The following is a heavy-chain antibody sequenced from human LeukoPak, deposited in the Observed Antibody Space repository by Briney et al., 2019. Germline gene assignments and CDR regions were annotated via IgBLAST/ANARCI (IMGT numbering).Heavy chain of an antibody. J-gene: IGHJ4*02. V-gene: IGHV3-33*01. CDR3: ARDQYYGSGIVPSDY. CDR2: IWYDGSNK. CDR1: GFTFISNG. D-gene: IGHD3-10*01. Sequence: GGSLRLSCAASGFTFISNGMHWVRHAPGRGLEWVAVIWYDGSNKYYANPLKGRFTTSTDNTKNTLYFQMSSLRTESKTANYYARDQYYGSGIVPSDYWGQGNLVTVSS.